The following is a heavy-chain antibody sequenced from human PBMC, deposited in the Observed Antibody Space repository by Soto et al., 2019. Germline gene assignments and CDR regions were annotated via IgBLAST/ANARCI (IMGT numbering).Heavy chain of an antibody. V-gene: IGHV3-15*01. D-gene: IGHD3-10*01. CDR3: VTDRGGGMDV. CDR2: IKRKIDGETT. CDR1: GFTFSDAW. Sequence: EVQLVESEGGMVMPAGSLRLSCAASGFTFSDAWMTWIRQAPGKGLQCVGRIKRKIDGETTDYAAPVKGRFTISRDDSKNTLYLQMNSLKVEDTAMYYCVTDRGGGMDVWGQGTTVTVSS. J-gene: IGHJ6*01.